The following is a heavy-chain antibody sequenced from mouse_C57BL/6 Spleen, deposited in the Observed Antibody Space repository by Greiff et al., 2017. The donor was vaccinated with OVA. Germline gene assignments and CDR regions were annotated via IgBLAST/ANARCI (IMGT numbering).Heavy chain of an antibody. V-gene: IGHV1-55*01. CDR1: GYTFTSYW. Sequence: QVQLQQPGAELVKPGASVKMSCKASGYTFTSYWITWVKQRPGQGLEWVEDIYPGSGSTNYNEKFKSKATLTVDTSSSTAYMQLSSLTSEDSAVYYCARSGTGGYAMDYWGQGTSVTVSS. J-gene: IGHJ4*01. D-gene: IGHD3-1*01. CDR3: ARSGTGGYAMDY. CDR2: IYPGSGST.